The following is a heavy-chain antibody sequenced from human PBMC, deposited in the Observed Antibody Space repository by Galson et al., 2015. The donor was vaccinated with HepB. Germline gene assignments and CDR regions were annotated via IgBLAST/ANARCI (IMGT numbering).Heavy chain of an antibody. V-gene: IGHV4-61*01. CDR3: ARGSVPFDLYADYGNWFDP. CDR1: HGSVSSGSHY. CDR2: ISYSGST. Sequence: ETLSLTCTVSHGSVSSGSHYWNWIRQPPGKGLEWIGYISYSGSTKHNPSLKSRVTILVDMSKNQFSLRLTSVTAADTAVYYCARGSVPFDLYADYGNWFDPWGQGTLVTVSS. D-gene: IGHD4-17*01. J-gene: IGHJ5*02.